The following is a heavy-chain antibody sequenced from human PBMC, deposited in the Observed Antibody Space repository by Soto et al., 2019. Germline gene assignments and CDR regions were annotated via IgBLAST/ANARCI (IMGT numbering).Heavy chain of an antibody. Sequence: GESLKISCQGSGYSFTSYWFSWVRQMPGKGLEWMGRIDPSDSYTNYSPSCQGHVTISADKSISTAYLQWSSLKASDTAMYYCARHPGITIYGVDVWGQGTTVTGSS. D-gene: IGHD3-3*01. CDR2: IDPSDSYT. CDR1: GYSFTSYW. V-gene: IGHV5-10-1*01. CDR3: ARHPGITIYGVDV. J-gene: IGHJ6*02.